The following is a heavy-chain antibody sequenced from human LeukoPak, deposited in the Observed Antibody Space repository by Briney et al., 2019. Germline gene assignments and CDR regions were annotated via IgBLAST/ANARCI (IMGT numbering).Heavy chain of an antibody. Sequence: SETLSLTCTVAGGSVSSYYWSWIRQPPGKELEWIGYIYYSGSTYYNPSLKSRVTISVDTSKNQFSLKLTSVTAADTAVYYRARWPYCSGANCSRDYWGQGTLVTVSS. D-gene: IGHD2-15*01. J-gene: IGHJ4*02. CDR3: ARWPYCSGANCSRDY. CDR2: IYYSGST. CDR1: GGSVSSYY. V-gene: IGHV4-59*02.